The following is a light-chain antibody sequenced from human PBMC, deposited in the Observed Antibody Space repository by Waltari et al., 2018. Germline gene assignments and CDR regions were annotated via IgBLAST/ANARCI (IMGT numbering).Light chain of an antibody. J-gene: IGKJ2*01. CDR2: DAS. CDR3: HQYDNIPPYT. CDR1: QDISNF. Sequence: IQLTLSPSSLSVSVGDRVTITCQASQDISNFLNWYQQKTGKAPKLLIYDASNLETGVPSRFSGSGSGTDFTLTISSLQPEDISTYSCHQYDNIPPYTFGQGTKLDIK. V-gene: IGKV1-33*01.